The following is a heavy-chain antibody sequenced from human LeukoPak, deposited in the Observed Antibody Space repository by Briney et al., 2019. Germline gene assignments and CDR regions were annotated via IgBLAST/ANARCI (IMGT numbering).Heavy chain of an antibody. CDR1: GFTFNRFY. Sequence: QPGGSLRLSCSASGFTFNRFYLHWVRQAPGKGLEFVSHISSNGATTYYADSVKGRFTISRDNSKNTLYLQMNSLRAEDTAVYYCASAAGGATSFDYWGQGTLVTVSS. V-gene: IGHV3-64*04. CDR3: ASAAGGATSFDY. CDR2: ISSNGATT. D-gene: IGHD1-26*01. J-gene: IGHJ4*02.